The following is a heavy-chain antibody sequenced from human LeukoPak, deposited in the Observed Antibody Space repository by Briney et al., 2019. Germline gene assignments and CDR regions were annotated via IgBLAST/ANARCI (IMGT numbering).Heavy chain of an antibody. CDR2: ISSSSSYI. CDR1: GFTFSSYS. CDR3: ARDRGYYDSSGYLT. Sequence: GGSLRLSCAASGFTFSSYSMNWVRQAPGKGLEWVSSISSSSSYIYHADSVKGRFTISRDNAKNSLYLQMNSLRAEDTAVYYCARDRGYYDSSGYLTWGQGTLVTVSS. V-gene: IGHV3-21*01. J-gene: IGHJ5*02. D-gene: IGHD3-22*01.